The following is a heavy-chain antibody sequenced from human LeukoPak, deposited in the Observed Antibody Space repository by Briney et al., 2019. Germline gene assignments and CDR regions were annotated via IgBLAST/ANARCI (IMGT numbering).Heavy chain of an antibody. CDR3: ASYGSGSLSGWFDP. CDR1: GGSISSGGYY. J-gene: IGHJ5*02. Sequence: SETLSLTCTVSGGSISSGGYYWSWIRQPPGKGLEWIGYIYHSGSTYYNPSLKSRVTISVDRSKNQFSLKLSSVTAADTAVYYCASYGSGSLSGWFDPWGQGTLVTVSS. V-gene: IGHV4-30-2*01. D-gene: IGHD3-10*01. CDR2: IYHSGST.